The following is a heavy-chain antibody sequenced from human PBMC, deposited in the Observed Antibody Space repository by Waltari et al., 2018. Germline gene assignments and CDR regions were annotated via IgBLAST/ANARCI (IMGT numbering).Heavy chain of an antibody. CDR1: GFTCNTYT. D-gene: IGHD6-13*01. Sequence: EVQLVESGGGLVKPGGSLSLSCAASGFTCNTYTMNWFRQAPGKGLEWVSSISSTSSDIYYADSVKGRFTISRDNAKSSLYLQLNSLRAEDTAVYYCAGGYSSYYGMDVWGQGTTVTVSS. V-gene: IGHV3-21*02. CDR3: AGGYSSYYGMDV. J-gene: IGHJ6*02. CDR2: ISSTSSDI.